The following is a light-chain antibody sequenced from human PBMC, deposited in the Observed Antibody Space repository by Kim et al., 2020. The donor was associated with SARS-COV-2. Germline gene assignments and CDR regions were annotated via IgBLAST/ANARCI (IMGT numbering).Light chain of an antibody. CDR1: SSNVENNA. Sequence: QRVTISCSGSSSNVENNAVNWYKQLPGKAPKLVMFYDDLLPSGVSDRFSGSKSGTSASLVISGLQSEDEADYYCAAWDDRLVGWVFGGGTKLTVL. J-gene: IGLJ3*02. V-gene: IGLV1-36*01. CDR3: AAWDDRLVGWV. CDR2: YDD.